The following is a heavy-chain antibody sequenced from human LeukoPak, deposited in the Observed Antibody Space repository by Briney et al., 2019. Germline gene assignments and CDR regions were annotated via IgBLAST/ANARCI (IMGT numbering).Heavy chain of an antibody. Sequence: GGSLRLSCAASGFTFSHYGMHWVRQIPGKGLEWVAFIQYDAINEYYADSVKGRFSISRDNSKNTLLLQMNSLRPEDTAVYYCARSASGYDYWGQGTLVTVSS. CDR1: GFTFSHYG. J-gene: IGHJ4*02. CDR2: IQYDAINE. D-gene: IGHD5-12*01. CDR3: ARSASGYDY. V-gene: IGHV3-30*02.